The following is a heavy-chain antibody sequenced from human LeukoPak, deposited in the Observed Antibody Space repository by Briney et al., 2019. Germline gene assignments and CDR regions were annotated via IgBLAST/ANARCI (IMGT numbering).Heavy chain of an antibody. CDR3: ASGEWEQSYGWYLSNYYYYYMDV. CDR1: GIIFSTYA. V-gene: IGHV3-48*04. D-gene: IGHD6-19*01. CDR2: ISSSSSTI. Sequence: QPGGSLRLSCEFSGIIFSTYAMNWVRQAPGRGLEWVSYISSSSSTIYYADSVKGRFTISRDNAKNSLYLQMNSLRAEDTAVYYCASGEWEQSYGWYLSNYYYYYMDVWGKGTTVTVSS. J-gene: IGHJ6*03.